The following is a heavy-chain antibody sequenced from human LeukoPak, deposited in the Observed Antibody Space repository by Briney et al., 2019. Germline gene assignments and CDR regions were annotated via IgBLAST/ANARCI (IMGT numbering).Heavy chain of an antibody. D-gene: IGHD5-18*01. J-gene: IGHJ4*02. CDR3: ARDLSGYGYDFDY. V-gene: IGHV4-4*09. Sequence: PSETLSLTCTVSGGSISTYYWSWIRRPPGKGLEWIAYIHASGPTNYNPSLKSRITISVDTSKNQFSLKLSSVTAADTAVYYCARDLSGYGYDFDYWGQGTLVTVSS. CDR1: GGSISTYY. CDR2: IHASGPT.